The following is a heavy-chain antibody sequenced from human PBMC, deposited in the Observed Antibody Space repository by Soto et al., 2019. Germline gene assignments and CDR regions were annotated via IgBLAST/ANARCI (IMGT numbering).Heavy chain of an antibody. V-gene: IGHV3-33*01. CDR2: IWYDGSNK. CDR3: ARTRDYGDYGFIDI. Sequence: GGSLRLSCAASGFTFSSYGMHWVRQAPGKGLEWVAVIWYDGSNKYYADSVKGRFTISRDNSKNTLYLQMNSLRAEDTAVYYCARTRDYGDYGFIDIWGQGTMVTVSS. CDR1: GFTFSSYG. J-gene: IGHJ3*02. D-gene: IGHD4-17*01.